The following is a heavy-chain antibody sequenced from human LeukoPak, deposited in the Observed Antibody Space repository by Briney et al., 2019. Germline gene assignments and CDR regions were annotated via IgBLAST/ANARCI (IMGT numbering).Heavy chain of an antibody. CDR1: GGSFSGYY. D-gene: IGHD2-15*01. CDR2: INHSGST. CDR3: ARVVVVAATGDY. J-gene: IGHJ4*02. Sequence: SETLSLTCAVYGGSFSGYYWSWIRQPPGKGLEWIGEINHSGSTNYNPSLKSRVTISVDTSKNQFSLKLSSVTAADTAVYYCARVVVVAATGDYWGQGTLVTVSS. V-gene: IGHV4-34*01.